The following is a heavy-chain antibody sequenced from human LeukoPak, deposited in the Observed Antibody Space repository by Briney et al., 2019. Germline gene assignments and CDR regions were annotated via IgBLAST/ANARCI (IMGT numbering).Heavy chain of an antibody. V-gene: IGHV3-15*01. D-gene: IGHD5-12*01. CDR2: IKSKTDGGTT. Sequence: GGSLRLSCAASGFTFSNAWMSWVRQAPGKGLEWVGRIKSKTDGGTTDYAAPVKSRFTISRDDSKNTLYLQMNSLKTEDTAVYYCTTDSGYDLDAFDIWGQGTMVTVSS. J-gene: IGHJ3*02. CDR1: GFTFSNAW. CDR3: TTDSGYDLDAFDI.